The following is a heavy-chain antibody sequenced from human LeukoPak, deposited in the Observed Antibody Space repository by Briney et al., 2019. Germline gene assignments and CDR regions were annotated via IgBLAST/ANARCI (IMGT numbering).Heavy chain of an antibody. CDR3: ARRRSSGWYYFDY. Sequence: SETLSLTCAVFGGSFSGYYWSWIRQPPGKGLEWIGEIDHSGGTNYNPSMKSRVTMSVDTSKSQLSLKVTSVTAADTAVYYCARRRSSGWYYFDYWGRGTLVTVSS. CDR2: IDHSGGT. V-gene: IGHV4-34*01. J-gene: IGHJ4*02. D-gene: IGHD6-19*01. CDR1: GGSFSGYY.